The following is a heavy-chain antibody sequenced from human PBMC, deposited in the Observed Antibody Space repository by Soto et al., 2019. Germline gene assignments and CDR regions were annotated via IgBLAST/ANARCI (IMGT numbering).Heavy chain of an antibody. J-gene: IGHJ6*02. CDR1: GYTFTSYG. CDR2: ISAYNGNT. CDR3: ARDQGRKGGEYCGGDCYSRYYYGMDV. D-gene: IGHD2-21*02. V-gene: IGHV1-18*04. Sequence: ASVKVSWKASGYTFTSYGISWVRQAPGQGLEWMGGISAYNGNTNYAQKLQGRVTMTTGTSTSTAYMELRSLRSDDTAVYYCARDQGRKGGEYCGGDCYSRYYYGMDVWGQGTTVTVSS.